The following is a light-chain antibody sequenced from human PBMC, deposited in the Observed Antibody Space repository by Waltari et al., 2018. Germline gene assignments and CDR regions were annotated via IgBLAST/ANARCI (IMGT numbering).Light chain of an antibody. V-gene: IGKV3-11*01. CDR1: QSVSSY. CDR2: DAS. J-gene: IGKJ4*01. CDR3: QQRSNWPPLT. Sequence: EIVLTQSPATLSLSPGERATLSCRASQSVSSYLAWYQQKPGQAPRHLIYDASNRATGIPARCSGSGSGTDFTLTISSLEPEDFAVYYCQQRSNWPPLTFGGGTKVEIK.